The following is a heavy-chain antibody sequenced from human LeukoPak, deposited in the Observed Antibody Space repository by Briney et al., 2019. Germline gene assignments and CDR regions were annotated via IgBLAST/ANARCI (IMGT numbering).Heavy chain of an antibody. CDR1: GGSFSGYY. Sequence: SETLSLTCAVYGGSFSGYYWSWIRQTPGKGLEWIGEINHSGSTNYNPSLKSRVTISVDTSKNQFSLKLSSVTAADTAVYYCAGGPRGQWLDWFDPWGQGTLVTVSS. CDR2: INHSGST. D-gene: IGHD6-19*01. CDR3: AGGPRGQWLDWFDP. J-gene: IGHJ5*02. V-gene: IGHV4-34*01.